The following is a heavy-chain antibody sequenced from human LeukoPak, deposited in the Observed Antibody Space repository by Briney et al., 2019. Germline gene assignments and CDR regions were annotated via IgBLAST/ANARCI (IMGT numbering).Heavy chain of an antibody. Sequence: GGSLRLSCAASGFAFSDYYMSWIRQAPGKGLEWVSYISSSGSTIYYADSVKGRFTISRDNAKNSLYLQMNSLRAEDTAVYYCARDLSSTSNWEFDYWGQGTLVTASS. V-gene: IGHV3-11*01. CDR3: ARDLSSTSNWEFDY. J-gene: IGHJ4*02. CDR2: ISSSGSTI. CDR1: GFAFSDYY. D-gene: IGHD1-26*01.